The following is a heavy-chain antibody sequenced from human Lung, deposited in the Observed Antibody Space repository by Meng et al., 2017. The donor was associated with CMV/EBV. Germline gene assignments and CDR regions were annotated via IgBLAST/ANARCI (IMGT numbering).Heavy chain of an antibody. CDR2: IYYSGST. CDR1: GGSISSYY. D-gene: IGHD1-1*01. V-gene: IGHV4-59*01. CDR3: ARWKPRIDY. Sequence: GSLTLYCTVSGGSISSYYWSWIRQPPGKGLEWIGYIYYSGSTNYNPSLKSRVTISVDTSKNQFSLKLSSVTAADTAVYYCARWKPRIDYWGQGTLVTVSS. J-gene: IGHJ4*02.